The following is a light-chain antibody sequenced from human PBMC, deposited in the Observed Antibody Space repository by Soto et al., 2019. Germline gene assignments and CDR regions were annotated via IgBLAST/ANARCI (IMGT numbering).Light chain of an antibody. V-gene: IGLV4-69*01. Sequence: QLVLTQSPSASASLGASVKLTCTLSSRHNSYAIAWHQQQPEKGPRYLMKVNSDGSHSKGDGIPDRFSGSSSGAERYLTISSLQSEDEADYYCQTWSTDIRVFGGGTKVTVL. J-gene: IGLJ3*02. CDR1: SRHNSYA. CDR2: VNSDGSH. CDR3: QTWSTDIRV.